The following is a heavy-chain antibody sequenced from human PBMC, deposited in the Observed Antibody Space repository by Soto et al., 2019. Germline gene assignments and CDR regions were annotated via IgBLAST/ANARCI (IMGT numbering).Heavy chain of an antibody. CDR2: INAGNGNT. Sequence: QVQLVQSGAEVKKPGASVKVSCKASGYTFTSYAMHWVRQAPGQRLEWMGWINAGNGNTKYSQKFQGRVTFTRDTSASTAYMELSSLRSEDTAVYYCARLIAAAGSSNAFDIWGQGTMVTVSS. CDR1: GYTFTSYA. D-gene: IGHD6-13*01. CDR3: ARLIAAAGSSNAFDI. J-gene: IGHJ3*02. V-gene: IGHV1-3*01.